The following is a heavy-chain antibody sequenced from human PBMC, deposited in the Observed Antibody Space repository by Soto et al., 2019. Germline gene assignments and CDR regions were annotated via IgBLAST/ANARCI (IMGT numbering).Heavy chain of an antibody. D-gene: IGHD6-13*01. V-gene: IGHV3-49*05. J-gene: IGHJ6*02. CDR1: GFTFGDYA. CDR3: ARYTYTSRYSYYGMDV. Sequence: NPGGSLRLSCTASGFTFGDYAMSWFRQAPGKGLEWVGFIRSKAYGGTTEYATSVRGRFIVSRDNSKSIAYLQMNSLTSEDTAVYYCARYTYTSRYSYYGMDVWGQGTTVTVSS. CDR2: IRSKAYGGTT.